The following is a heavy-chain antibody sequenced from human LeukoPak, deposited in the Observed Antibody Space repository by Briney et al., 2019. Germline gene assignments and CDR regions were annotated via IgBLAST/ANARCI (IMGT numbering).Heavy chain of an antibody. CDR3: ARGWRSIIVPAARRSHTFDI. Sequence: SETLSLTCAVYGGSFSGYYWSWIRQPPGKGLEWIGEINHNGSTNYNPSLKSRVTISVDTSKYQFSLTLGSVAAAGTAVYYCARGWRSIIVPAARRSHTFDIWGRGTMVTVSS. V-gene: IGHV4-34*01. D-gene: IGHD2-2*01. CDR1: GGSFSGYY. CDR2: INHNGST. J-gene: IGHJ3*02.